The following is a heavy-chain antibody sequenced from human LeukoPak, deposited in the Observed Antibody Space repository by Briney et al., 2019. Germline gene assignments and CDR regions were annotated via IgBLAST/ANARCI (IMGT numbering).Heavy chain of an antibody. CDR1: GGSISSGGYY. J-gene: IGHJ4*02. V-gene: IGHV4-31*03. CDR3: ASGLLTGYYNFVFDY. Sequence: PSQTLSLTCTVSGGSISSGGYYWSWIRQHPGKGLEWIGYIYYSGSTYYNPSLKSRVTISVDTSKNQFSLKLSSVTAADTAVYYCASGLLTGYYNFVFDYWGRGTLVTVPS. CDR2: IYYSGST. D-gene: IGHD3-9*01.